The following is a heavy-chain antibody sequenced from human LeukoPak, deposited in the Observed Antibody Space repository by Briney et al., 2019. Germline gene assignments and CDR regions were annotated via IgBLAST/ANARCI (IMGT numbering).Heavy chain of an antibody. CDR3: ARGALYYDILTGLHLDY. CDR1: GYTFTSYA. J-gene: IGHJ4*02. V-gene: IGHV1-3*01. Sequence: ASVKVSCKASGYTFTSYAMHWVRQAPGQRLEWMGWINAGNGNTKYSQKFQGRVTITRDTSASTAYMELSSLRSEDTAVYYCARGALYYDILTGLHLDYWGQGTLVTVSS. CDR2: INAGNGNT. D-gene: IGHD3-9*01.